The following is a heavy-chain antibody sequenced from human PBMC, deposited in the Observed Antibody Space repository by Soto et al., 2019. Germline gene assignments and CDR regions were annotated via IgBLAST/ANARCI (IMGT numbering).Heavy chain of an antibody. J-gene: IGHJ4*02. Sequence: EAHLLESGGDLVQPGGSLRLSCAASGFTLSDYAMTWVRQAPGKGLEWVSGITGSSEITYYADSVKGRFTISRDNSKNTESLQMNGLRAEDSAIYYCARDCARTSCSVWKLWGQGTLVTVSP. D-gene: IGHD2-2*01. CDR2: ITGSSEIT. CDR3: ARDCARTSCSVWKL. CDR1: GFTLSDYA. V-gene: IGHV3-23*01.